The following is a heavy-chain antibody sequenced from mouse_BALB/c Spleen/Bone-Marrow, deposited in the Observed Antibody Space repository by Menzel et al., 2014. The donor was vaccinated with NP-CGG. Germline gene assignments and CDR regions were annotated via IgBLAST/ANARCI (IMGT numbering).Heavy chain of an antibody. V-gene: IGHV2-5-1*01. J-gene: IGHJ3*01. CDR1: GFSLTNYD. D-gene: IGHD1-1*01. CDR2: IWRGGTT. Sequence: VQLQQSGPSLVQPSQSLSITCTVSGFSLTNYDIYWVRQSPGKGLEWLGVIWRGGTTDYNAAFMSRLSITKDNSKSQVFFKMNSLQADDTAIYYCAKGHYGSSPFAYWGQGTLATVSA. CDR3: AKGHYGSSPFAY.